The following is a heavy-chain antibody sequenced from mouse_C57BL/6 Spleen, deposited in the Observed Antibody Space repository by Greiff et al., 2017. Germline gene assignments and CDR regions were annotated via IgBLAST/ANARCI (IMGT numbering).Heavy chain of an antibody. Sequence: EVKLMESEGGLVQPGSSMKLSCTASGFTFSDYYMAWVRQVPEKGLEWVANINYDGSSTYYLDSLKSRFIISRDNAKNILYLQMSSLKSEDTATYYCAREGVDFDVWGTGTTVTVSS. D-gene: IGHD1-1*01. CDR2: INYDGSST. J-gene: IGHJ1*03. V-gene: IGHV5-16*01. CDR3: AREGVDFDV. CDR1: GFTFSDYY.